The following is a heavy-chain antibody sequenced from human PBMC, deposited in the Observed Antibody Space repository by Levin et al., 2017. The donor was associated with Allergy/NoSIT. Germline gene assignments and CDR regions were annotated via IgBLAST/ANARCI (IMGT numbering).Heavy chain of an antibody. CDR3: AGTNTVTAEDF. D-gene: IGHD4-17*01. V-gene: IGHV3-53*01. CDR2: INSAEST. J-gene: IGHJ4*02. Sequence: SCAASGFTVRSNYINWVRQAPGKGLEWVSVINSAESTYYADSVKGRFSISRDNSKNTVYLQMNSLRAEDTAIYYCAGTNTVTAEDFWGQGTLVTVSS. CDR1: GFTVRSNY.